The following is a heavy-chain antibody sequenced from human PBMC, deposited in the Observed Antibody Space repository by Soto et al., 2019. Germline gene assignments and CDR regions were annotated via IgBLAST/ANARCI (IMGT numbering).Heavy chain of an antibody. CDR1: GFTFSSYD. CDR3: VGSGPAPMLRHSWFDP. V-gene: IGHV3-21*01. D-gene: IGHD2-8*01. J-gene: IGHJ5*02. Sequence: EVQLVESGGGLVKPGGSLRLSCAASGFTFSSYDMNWVRQAPGKGLEYVSSITTSGSYIYYGDSVRGRFTISRDNAKNLLFLQMDCLRAEDTAVYYFVGSGPAPMLRHSWFDPWGQGTLVTVSS. CDR2: ITTSGSYI.